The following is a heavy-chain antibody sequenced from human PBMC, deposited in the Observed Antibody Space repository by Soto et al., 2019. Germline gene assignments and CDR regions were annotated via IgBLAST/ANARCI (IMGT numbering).Heavy chain of an antibody. CDR3: ASYPAIGYNYYYGMDV. V-gene: IGHV1-69*13. Sequence: GASVKVSCKASGGPFSSYGSSWVRQAPGQGLEWMGGIIPIFGTANYAQKFQGRVTITADESTSTAYMELSSLRSEDTAVYYCASYPAIGYNYYYGMDVWGQGTTVTVSS. CDR2: IIPIFGTA. D-gene: IGHD2-15*01. J-gene: IGHJ6*02. CDR1: GGPFSSYG.